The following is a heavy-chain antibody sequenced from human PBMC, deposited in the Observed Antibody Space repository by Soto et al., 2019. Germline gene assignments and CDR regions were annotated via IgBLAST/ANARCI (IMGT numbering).Heavy chain of an antibody. CDR1: GGSVSSGSYY. Sequence: QLQLQESGPGLVKPSETLSLTCTVSGGSVSSGSYYWGWIRQSPGKGLEWIGSIYYSGSPDYSPSLKSRVTISVDTSTNQFSRKLRSLTAADTTVYYCALPPLGSSWYEQFHIWGQGTIVTVSS. CDR2: IYYSGSP. V-gene: IGHV4-39*01. D-gene: IGHD6-13*01. CDR3: ALPPLGSSWYEQFHI. J-gene: IGHJ3*02.